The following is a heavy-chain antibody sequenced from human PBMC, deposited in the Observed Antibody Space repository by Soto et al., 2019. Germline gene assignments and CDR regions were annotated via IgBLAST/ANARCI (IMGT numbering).Heavy chain of an antibody. CDR2: ISAYNGNT. V-gene: IGHV1-18*01. Sequence: ASVKVSCKASGYTFTSYGISWVRQAPGQGLEWMGWISAYNGNTNYAQKLQGRVTMTTDTSTSTAYMELRSLRSDDTAVYYCAGVAYCGGDCYWPDAFDIWGQGTMVTVSS. CDR1: GYTFTSYG. J-gene: IGHJ3*02. D-gene: IGHD2-21*02. CDR3: AGVAYCGGDCYWPDAFDI.